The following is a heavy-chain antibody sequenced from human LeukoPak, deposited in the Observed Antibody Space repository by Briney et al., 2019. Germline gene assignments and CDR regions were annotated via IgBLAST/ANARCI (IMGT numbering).Heavy chain of an antibody. CDR2: IYYSAST. D-gene: IGHD3-3*02. Sequence: PSETLSLTCTVSGGSISSSSYYWGWIRQPPGKGLEWIGRIYYSASTYYNPSLKSRVTISVDPSKNQFSLKLSSVTAADTAVYYCARAMGSIFGVVTHFDYWGQGTLVTVSS. J-gene: IGHJ4*02. CDR3: ARAMGSIFGVVTHFDY. CDR1: GGSISSSSYY. V-gene: IGHV4-39*07.